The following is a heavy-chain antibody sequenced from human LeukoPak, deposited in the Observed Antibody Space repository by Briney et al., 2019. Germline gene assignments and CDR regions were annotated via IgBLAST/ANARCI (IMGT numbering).Heavy chain of an antibody. CDR3: ARDHYYDSSGYFDY. CDR2: ISAYNGNT. V-gene: IGHV1-18*01. Sequence: ASVKVSCKASGYTFTSYGISWVRQAPGQGLEWMGWISAYNGNTNYAQTLQGRVTMTTDTSTSTAYMELRSLRSDDTAVYYCARDHYYDSSGYFDYWGRGTLVTVSS. D-gene: IGHD3-22*01. J-gene: IGHJ4*02. CDR1: GYTFTSYG.